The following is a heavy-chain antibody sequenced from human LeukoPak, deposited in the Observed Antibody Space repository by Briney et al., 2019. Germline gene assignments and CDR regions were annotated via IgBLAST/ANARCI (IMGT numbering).Heavy chain of an antibody. J-gene: IGHJ6*02. CDR2: IKQDGSEK. CDR1: GFTFSSYW. Sequence: GGSLRLSCAASGFTFSSYWMHWVRQAPGKGLEWVANIKQDGSEKYYVDSVKGRFTISRDNAKNSLYLQMNSLRAEDTAVYYCARDLVSGDYYYGMDVWGQGTTVTVSS. CDR3: ARDLVSGDYYYGMDV. V-gene: IGHV3-7*03. D-gene: IGHD2-15*01.